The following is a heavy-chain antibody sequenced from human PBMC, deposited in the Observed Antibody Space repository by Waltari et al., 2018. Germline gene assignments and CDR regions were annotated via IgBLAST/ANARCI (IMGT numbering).Heavy chain of an antibody. CDR2: INHSGST. D-gene: IGHD3-10*01. V-gene: IGHV4-34*01. CDR3: ARSIWFGETPYYFDY. CDR1: GGSFSGYY. J-gene: IGHJ4*02. Sequence: QVQLQQWGAGLLEPSETLSLTCAVYGGSFSGYYWSWIRQPPGKGLDWIGEINHSGSTNYNPSLKSRVTISVDTSKNQFSLKLSSVTAADTAVYYCARSIWFGETPYYFDYWGQGTLVTVSS.